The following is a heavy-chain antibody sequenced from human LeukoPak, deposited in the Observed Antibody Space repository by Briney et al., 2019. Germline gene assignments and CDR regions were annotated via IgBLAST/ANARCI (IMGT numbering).Heavy chain of an antibody. Sequence: PSETLSLTCAVYGGSFSGYYWSWIRQPPGKGLEWIGEINHSGSTYYNPSLKSRVTISVDTSKNQFSLKLSSVTAADTAVYYCARHELEDYDILTGYYYAGEDAFDIWGQGTMVTVSS. V-gene: IGHV4-34*01. J-gene: IGHJ3*02. CDR3: ARHELEDYDILTGYYYAGEDAFDI. CDR2: INHSGST. D-gene: IGHD3-9*01. CDR1: GGSFSGYY.